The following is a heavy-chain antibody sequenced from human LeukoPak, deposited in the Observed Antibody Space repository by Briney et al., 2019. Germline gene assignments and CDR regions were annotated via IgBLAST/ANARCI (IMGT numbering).Heavy chain of an antibody. CDR3: AKDLVNYDSSGYCLAGFDY. D-gene: IGHD3-22*01. CDR2: ISGSGGST. J-gene: IGHJ4*02. V-gene: IGHV3-23*01. CDR1: GFTFSSYA. Sequence: GGSLRLSCAASGFTFSSYAMSWVRQAPGKGLEWVSAISGSGGSTYYADSVKGRFTISRDNSKNTLYLQMNSLRAEDTAVYYCAKDLVNYDSSGYCLAGFDYWGQGTLVTVPS.